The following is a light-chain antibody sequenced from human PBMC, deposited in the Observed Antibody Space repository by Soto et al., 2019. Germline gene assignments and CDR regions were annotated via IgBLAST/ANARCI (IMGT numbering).Light chain of an antibody. Sequence: QSVLTQPPSASGTPGQRVTISCSGSSSNIGGNAVNWYQQFPVTAPKLLIYSNNERPSGVPDRFSGSKSGTSASLAISGLQSDGEADYYCAAWDDSLNGPVFGGGTKLTVL. CDR2: SNN. V-gene: IGLV1-44*01. J-gene: IGLJ2*01. CDR1: SSNIGGNA. CDR3: AAWDDSLNGPV.